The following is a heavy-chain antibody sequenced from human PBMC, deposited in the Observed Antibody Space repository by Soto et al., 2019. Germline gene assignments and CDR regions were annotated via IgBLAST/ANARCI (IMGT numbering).Heavy chain of an antibody. Sequence: QVQLQESGPGLVKTSETLSLTCTVSGVSISPYYWTWIRQPAGKGLEWIGHLYSSGRATYNPSLKTRVTMSVFRYHLPLTLKSVTAADTAVYYCARHFDVNTALNYYYFDLWGRGALVTVSS. D-gene: IGHD5-18*01. CDR1: GVSISPYY. J-gene: IGHJ2*01. V-gene: IGHV4-4*07. CDR2: LYSSGRA. CDR3: ARHFDVNTALNYYYFDL.